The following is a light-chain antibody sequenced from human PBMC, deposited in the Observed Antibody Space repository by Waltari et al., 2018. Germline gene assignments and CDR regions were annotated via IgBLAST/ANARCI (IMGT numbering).Light chain of an antibody. V-gene: IGKV3-20*01. Sequence: VLTQSPGTLSLSPGERATVSCRASQRLTKNYLAWYQQKPGQAPRLLIYGASSRAAGIPDRFSGSGSGTDFTLTSSRLEPEDSAMYYCQQYGSSILYTFGQGTKLEIK. CDR1: QRLTKNY. J-gene: IGKJ2*01. CDR3: QQYGSSILYT. CDR2: GAS.